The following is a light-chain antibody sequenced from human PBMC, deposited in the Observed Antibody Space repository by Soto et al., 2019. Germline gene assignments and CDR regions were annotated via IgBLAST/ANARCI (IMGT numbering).Light chain of an antibody. CDR3: QQYNSYSPT. J-gene: IGKJ1*01. CDR2: DAS. V-gene: IGKV1-5*01. CDR1: QSISSW. Sequence: DIQMTQSPSTPSASVGDRVTITCRARQSISSWLAWYQQKPGKAPKLLIYDASSLESGVPSRFGGSGSGTEFTLTISSLQPDYFATYYWQQYNSYSPTFGQGTKVEIK.